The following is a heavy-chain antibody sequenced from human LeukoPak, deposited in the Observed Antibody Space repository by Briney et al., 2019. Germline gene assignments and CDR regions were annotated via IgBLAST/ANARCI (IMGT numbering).Heavy chain of an antibody. V-gene: IGHV3-23*01. D-gene: IGHD6-13*01. CDR2: ITGYGAT. CDR1: GFTFSNFA. J-gene: IGHJ5*02. CDR3: AKGAAAGKVDWFDP. Sequence: PGGSLRLSCAASGFTFSNFAMMWVRQAPGTGLHWVSTITGYGATFYADSVGGRFTIFRDTSMNTLFLQMNSLGAEDTAVYYCAKGAAAGKVDWFDPWGQGTLVTVSS.